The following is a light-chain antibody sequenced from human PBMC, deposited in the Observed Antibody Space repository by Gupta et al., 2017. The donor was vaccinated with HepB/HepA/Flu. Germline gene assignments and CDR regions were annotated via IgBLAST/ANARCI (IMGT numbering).Light chain of an antibody. Sequence: DIQMTQSPSSLSASVGDRVTITYRASQSITTYLNWYQQKPGKAPNLLIFAASSLQSGVPSRFSGSGSGTDFTLTISTLHPEDFGTYYCQQSATTPFTFGHGTRMDIK. J-gene: IGKJ3*01. CDR2: AAS. CDR1: QSITTY. CDR3: QQSATTPFT. V-gene: IGKV1-39*01.